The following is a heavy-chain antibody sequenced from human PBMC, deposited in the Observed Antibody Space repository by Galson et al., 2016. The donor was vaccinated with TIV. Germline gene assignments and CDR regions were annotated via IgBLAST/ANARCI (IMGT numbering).Heavy chain of an antibody. Sequence: SLRLSCAASGFTFSIYGMHWVRQAPGKGLEWVASIGNDGVDKHADSVKGRFTISRDNSESTLYLHLSSLRADDTAVYYCAKKGGLDVWGQGTTVTVSS. V-gene: IGHV3-30*02. CDR3: AKKGGLDV. CDR2: IGNDGVDK. CDR1: GFTFSIYG. J-gene: IGHJ6*01.